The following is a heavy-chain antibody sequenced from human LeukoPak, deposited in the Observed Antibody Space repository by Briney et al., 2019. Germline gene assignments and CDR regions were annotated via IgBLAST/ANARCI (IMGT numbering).Heavy chain of an antibody. CDR2: ISSSGSTI. Sequence: GGSLRLSCAASGFTFSSYEMNWVRQAPGKGLEWVSYISSSGSTIYYADSVKGRFTISRDNAKNSLYLQMNSLRAEDTAVYYCARDLSSVTGWTNWFDPWGQGTLVTVSS. D-gene: IGHD4-23*01. CDR1: GFTFSSYE. CDR3: ARDLSSVTGWTNWFDP. V-gene: IGHV3-48*03. J-gene: IGHJ5*02.